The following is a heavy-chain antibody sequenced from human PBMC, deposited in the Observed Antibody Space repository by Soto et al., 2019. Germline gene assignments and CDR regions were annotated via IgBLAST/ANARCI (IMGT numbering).Heavy chain of an antibody. Sequence: GGSLRLSCAASGFTFSDYYMSWIRQAPGKGLEWISYISGRNTFTQYADSVKGRFTISRDNAKNSLYLQLNSLTAEETAVYYCARDGGVIIPGAIGGGYGLDVWGQGTTVTVSS. CDR2: ISGRNTFT. V-gene: IGHV3-11*06. CDR1: GFTFSDYY. J-gene: IGHJ6*02. CDR3: ARDGGVIIPGAIGGGYGLDV. D-gene: IGHD3-3*01.